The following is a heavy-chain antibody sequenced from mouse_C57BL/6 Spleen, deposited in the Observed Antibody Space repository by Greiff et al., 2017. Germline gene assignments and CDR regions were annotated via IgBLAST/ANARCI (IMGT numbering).Heavy chain of an antibody. CDR3: ARRDFTTVVATDYFDY. CDR2: IDPSDSYT. J-gene: IGHJ2*01. D-gene: IGHD1-1*01. V-gene: IGHV1-69*01. Sequence: QVQLQQPGAELVMPGASVKLSCKASGYTFTSYWMHWVKQRPGQGLEWIGEIDPSDSYTNYNQKFKGKSTLTVDKSSSTAYMQLSSLTSEDSAVYYWARRDFTTVVATDYFDYWGQGTTLTVSS. CDR1: GYTFTSYW.